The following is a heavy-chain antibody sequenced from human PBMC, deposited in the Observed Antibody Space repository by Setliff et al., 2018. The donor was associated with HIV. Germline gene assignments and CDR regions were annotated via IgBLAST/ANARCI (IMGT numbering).Heavy chain of an antibody. D-gene: IGHD3-3*01. CDR3: ARHSDFWSEDAFDI. V-gene: IGHV1-69*13. CDR1: GGSVTTYG. Sequence: ASVKVSCKASGGSVTTYGITWVRQAPGQGLEWMGGIIPIFGTTKYAQKFQGRVTISADESTRTANMELSSLTVEDTAVYYCARHSDFWSEDAFDIWAQGTVVTVSS. J-gene: IGHJ3*02. CDR2: IIPIFGTT.